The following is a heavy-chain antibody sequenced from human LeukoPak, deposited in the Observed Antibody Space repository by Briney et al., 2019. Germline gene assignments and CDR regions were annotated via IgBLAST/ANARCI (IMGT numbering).Heavy chain of an antibody. J-gene: IGHJ4*02. CDR3: SRVRGAIDY. V-gene: IGHV1-8*01. D-gene: IGHD3-22*01. CDR1: GYTFTSYD. CDR2: MNTKSGNT. Sequence: ASVTVSCKSSGYTFTSYDFNWVRQATGQGLEGLGWMNTKSGNTGYAQKFQVRVTMTRSTSISTAYMELSSLGSEDTAVDYCSRVRGAIDYWGQGTLVTVSS.